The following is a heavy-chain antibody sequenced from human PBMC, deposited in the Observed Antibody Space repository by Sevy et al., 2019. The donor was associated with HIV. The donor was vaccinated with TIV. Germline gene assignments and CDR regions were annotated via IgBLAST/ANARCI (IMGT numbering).Heavy chain of an antibody. CDR3: ARKAGWELAEFDY. V-gene: IGHV3-30-3*01. CDR2: ISYDGSNK. D-gene: IGHD1-26*01. CDR1: GFTFSSYA. J-gene: IGHJ4*02. Sequence: GGSLRISCAASGFTFSSYAMHWVRQAPGKGLEWVAVISYDGSNKYYADSVKGRFTISRDNSKNTLYLQMNSLRAEDTAVYYCARKAGWELAEFDYWGQGTLVTVSS.